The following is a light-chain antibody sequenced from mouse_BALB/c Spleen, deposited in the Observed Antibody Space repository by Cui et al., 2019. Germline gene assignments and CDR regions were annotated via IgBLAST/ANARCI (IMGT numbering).Light chain of an antibody. CDR1: SSVSY. CDR3: HQWSSYPWT. Sequence: QIVLTHSPAIMSASLGEEITLTCSASSSVSYMHWYQQKSGTSPKLLIYSTSNPASGVPSRFSGSGSGTFYSLTISSVEAEDAADYYCHQWSSYPWTFGGGTKLEIK. J-gene: IGKJ1*01. CDR2: STS. V-gene: IGKV4-80*01.